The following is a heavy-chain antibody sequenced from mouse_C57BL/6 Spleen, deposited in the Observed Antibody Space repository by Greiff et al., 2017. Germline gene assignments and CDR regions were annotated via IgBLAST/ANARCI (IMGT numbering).Heavy chain of an antibody. CDR3: TRVEFITTVVATDD. V-gene: IGHV1-5*01. D-gene: IGHD1-1*01. CDR1: GYTFTSYW. CDR2: IYPGNSDT. J-gene: IGHJ2*01. Sequence: VQLKQSGTVLARPGASVKMSCKTSGYTFTSYWMHWVKQRPGQGLEWIGAIYPGNSDTSYNQKFKGKAKLTAVTSASTAYMELSSLSNEDSAVYYCTRVEFITTVVATDDWGQGTTLTVSS.